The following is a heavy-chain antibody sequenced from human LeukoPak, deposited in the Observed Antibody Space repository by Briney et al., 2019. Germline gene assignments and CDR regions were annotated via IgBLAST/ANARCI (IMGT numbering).Heavy chain of an antibody. Sequence: PSETLSLTCTVSGGSISSSSYYWGWIRQPPGKGLEWIGSIYYSGSTYYNPSLKSRVTISVDTSKNQSSLKLSSVTAADTAVYYCASQWDYCSGGSCYGNWFDPWGQGTLVTVSS. J-gene: IGHJ5*02. V-gene: IGHV4-39*01. CDR3: ASQWDYCSGGSCYGNWFDP. D-gene: IGHD2-15*01. CDR1: GGSISSSSYY. CDR2: IYYSGST.